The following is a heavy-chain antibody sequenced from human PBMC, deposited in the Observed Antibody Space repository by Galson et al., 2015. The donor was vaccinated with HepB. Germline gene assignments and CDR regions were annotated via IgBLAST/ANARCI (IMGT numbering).Heavy chain of an antibody. D-gene: IGHD2-15*01. Sequence: SETLSLTCNVSGVSVSSGSYYWNWIRQRPGKGLEWLGYAYYNGYTNYSPALKSRVTISVDMSENQVSLRLTSVTAADAAVYYCARGGWSGVEMSGMDVWGQGTTVTVSS. CDR3: ARGGWSGVEMSGMDV. CDR1: GVSVSSGSYY. V-gene: IGHV4-61*01. CDR2: AYYNGYT. J-gene: IGHJ6*02.